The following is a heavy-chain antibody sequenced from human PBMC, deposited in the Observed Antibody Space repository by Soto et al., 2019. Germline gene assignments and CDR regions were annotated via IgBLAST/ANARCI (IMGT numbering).Heavy chain of an antibody. D-gene: IGHD3-3*01. Sequence: WTWLRQSPGKGLEWIGYIYDSGSSTNYNPSLKSRASISVDTSKKQFSLKLTSVTAADAAVYYCAKEERIMYYDFWSADRVPYYFDYWGQGTLVTVSS. CDR3: AKEERIMYYDFWSADRVPYYFDY. J-gene: IGHJ4*02. V-gene: IGHV4-59*12. CDR2: IYDSGSST.